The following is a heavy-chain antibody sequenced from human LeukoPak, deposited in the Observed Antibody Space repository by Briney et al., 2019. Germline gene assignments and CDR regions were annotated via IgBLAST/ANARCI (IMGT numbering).Heavy chain of an antibody. CDR3: ARDRPTLWFGEGNWFDP. D-gene: IGHD3-10*01. CDR2: IYYSGST. Sequence: SETLSLTCTVTGGSISSYYWSWIRQPPGKGLEWIGYIYYSGSTNYNPSLKSRVTISVDTSKNQFSLKLSSVTAADTAVYYCARDRPTLWFGEGNWFDPWGQGTLVTVSS. V-gene: IGHV4-59*01. J-gene: IGHJ5*02. CDR1: GGSISSYY.